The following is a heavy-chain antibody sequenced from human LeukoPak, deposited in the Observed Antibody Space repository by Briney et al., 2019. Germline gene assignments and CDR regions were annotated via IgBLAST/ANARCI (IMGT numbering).Heavy chain of an antibody. CDR2: INPNSGGT. V-gene: IGHV1-2*02. J-gene: IGHJ4*02. CDR3: ARQHFDSSSWYSYFDY. Sequence: ASVKVSCKASGYTFTGYYMHWVRQAPGQGLEWMGWINPNSGGTDYAQKFQGRVTMTRDTSISTAYMELSRLRSDDTAVYYCARQHFDSSSWYSYFDYWGQGTLVTVSS. D-gene: IGHD6-13*01. CDR1: GYTFTGYY.